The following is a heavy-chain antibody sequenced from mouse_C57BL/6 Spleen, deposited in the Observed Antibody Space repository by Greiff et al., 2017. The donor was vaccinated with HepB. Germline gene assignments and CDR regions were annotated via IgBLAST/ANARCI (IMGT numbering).Heavy chain of an antibody. CDR3: ASRDYYGSSLPFDY. J-gene: IGHJ2*01. CDR1: GFNIKDYY. Sequence: EVKLQESGAELVKPGASVKLSCTASGFNIKDYYMHWVKQRTEQGLEWIGRIDPEDGETKYAPKFQGKATITADTSSNTAYLQLRSLTSEDTAVYYCASRDYYGSSLPFDYWGQGTTLTVSS. D-gene: IGHD1-1*01. CDR2: IDPEDGET. V-gene: IGHV14-2*01.